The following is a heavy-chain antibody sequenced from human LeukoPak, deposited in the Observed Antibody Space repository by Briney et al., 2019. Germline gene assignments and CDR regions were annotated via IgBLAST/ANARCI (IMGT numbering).Heavy chain of an antibody. CDR3: ARWVTHYDSSGYY. CDR2: ISGSGGTT. V-gene: IGHV3-23*01. CDR1: GFTFSSYA. D-gene: IGHD3-22*01. J-gene: IGHJ4*02. Sequence: GGSLRLSCAGSGFTFSSYAMSWVRQAPGKGLEWVSVISGSGGTTYYADSVKGRFTISRDNSKNTLYLQMNSLRVEDTAVYYCARWVTHYDSSGYYWGQGTLVTVSS.